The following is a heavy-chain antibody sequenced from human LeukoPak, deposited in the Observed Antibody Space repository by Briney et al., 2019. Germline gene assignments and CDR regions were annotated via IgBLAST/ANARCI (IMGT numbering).Heavy chain of an antibody. CDR2: MNPNSGNT. CDR1: GYTFTSYG. D-gene: IGHD6-19*01. Sequence: ASVKVSCKASGYTFTSYGINWVRQATGQGPEWMGWMNPNSGNTGYAQKFQGRVTMTRNTSISTAYMELSSLRSEDTAVYYCARGTASGWYPAVDYWGQGTLVTVSS. V-gene: IGHV1-8*01. J-gene: IGHJ4*02. CDR3: ARGTASGWYPAVDY.